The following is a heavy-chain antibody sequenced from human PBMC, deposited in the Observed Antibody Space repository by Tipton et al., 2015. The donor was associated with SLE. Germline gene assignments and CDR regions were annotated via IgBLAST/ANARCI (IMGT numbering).Heavy chain of an antibody. V-gene: IGHV4-59*07. J-gene: IGHJ6*02. CDR2: IYYSGST. CDR1: GGSISSHY. CDR3: ASRRDYWRSGHYYGMDV. Sequence: TLSLTCTVSGGSISSHYWSWIRQPPGKGLEWIGYIYYSGSTNYNPSLKSRVTISADTSKNQFSLKLSSVTAADTAVYYCASRRDYWRSGHYYGMDVWGQGTTVTVSS. D-gene: IGHD2-8*02.